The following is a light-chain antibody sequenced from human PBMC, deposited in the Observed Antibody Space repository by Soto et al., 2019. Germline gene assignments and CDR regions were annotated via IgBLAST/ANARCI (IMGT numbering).Light chain of an antibody. CDR1: SSDVGAYNY. V-gene: IGLV2-14*01. J-gene: IGLJ2*01. CDR3: SSYTSSSTVV. Sequence: QSALTQPPSASGSPGQSVTISCTGTSSDVGAYNYVSWYQRHPGKAPKLLIYEVSNRPSGVSNRFSGSKSGNTASLTISGLQAEDEADYYCSSYTSSSTVVFGGGTKLTVL. CDR2: EVS.